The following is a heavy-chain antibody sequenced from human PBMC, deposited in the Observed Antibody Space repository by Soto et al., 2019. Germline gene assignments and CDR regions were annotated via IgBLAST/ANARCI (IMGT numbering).Heavy chain of an antibody. J-gene: IGHJ4*02. CDR3: ARDQGYCSGGSCYFSDPLFDY. V-gene: IGHV3-33*01. CDR2: IWYDGSNK. Sequence: GGSLRLSCAASGFTFSSYGMHWVRQAPGKGLEWVAVIWYDGSNKYYADSVKGRLTISRDNSKNTLYLQMNSLRAEDTAVYYCARDQGYCSGGSCYFSDPLFDYWGQGTLVTVSS. D-gene: IGHD2-15*01. CDR1: GFTFSSYG.